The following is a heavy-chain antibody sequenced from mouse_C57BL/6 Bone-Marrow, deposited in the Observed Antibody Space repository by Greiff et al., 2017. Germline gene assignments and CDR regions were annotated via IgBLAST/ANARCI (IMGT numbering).Heavy chain of an antibody. Sequence: VHVKQSGPELVKPGASVKISCKASGYSFTGYYMNWVKQSPEKSLEWIGEINPSTGGTTYNQKFKAKATLPVDKSSSTAYMQLKSLTSEDSAVYYCARDLLYYYGSSYFDYWGQGTTLTVSS. CDR2: INPSTGGT. J-gene: IGHJ2*01. V-gene: IGHV1-42*01. CDR3: ARDLLYYYGSSYFDY. CDR1: GYSFTGYY. D-gene: IGHD1-1*01.